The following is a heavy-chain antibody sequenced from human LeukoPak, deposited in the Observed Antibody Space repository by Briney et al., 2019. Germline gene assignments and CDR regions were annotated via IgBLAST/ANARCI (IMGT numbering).Heavy chain of an antibody. Sequence: ASVKVSCKASGYTFTSYAMHWVRQAPGQRLEWMGWINAGNGNTKYSQKFQGRVTITRDTSASTAYMELSSLRSEDTAVYYCARAGEDIVVVVAADNWFDLWGQGTLVTVSS. CDR3: ARAGEDIVVVVAADNWFDL. J-gene: IGHJ5*02. CDR1: GYTFTSYA. V-gene: IGHV1-3*01. CDR2: INAGNGNT. D-gene: IGHD2-15*01.